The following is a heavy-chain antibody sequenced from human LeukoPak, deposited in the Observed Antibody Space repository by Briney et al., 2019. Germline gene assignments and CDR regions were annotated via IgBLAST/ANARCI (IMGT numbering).Heavy chain of an antibody. CDR3: AGGLAYYYYMDV. J-gene: IGHJ6*03. CDR1: GGSFSGYY. V-gene: IGHV4-34*01. Sequence: SETLSPTCAVYGGSFSGYYWSWIRQPPGKGLEWIGEINHSGSTNYNPSLKSRVTISVDTSKNQFPLKLSSVTAADTAVYYCAGGLAYYYYMDVWGKGTTVTVSS. CDR2: INHSGST. D-gene: IGHD5-12*01.